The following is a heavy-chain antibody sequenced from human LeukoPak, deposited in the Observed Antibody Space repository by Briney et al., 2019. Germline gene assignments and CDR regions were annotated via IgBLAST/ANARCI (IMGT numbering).Heavy chain of an antibody. CDR1: GYTFTGYY. V-gene: IGHV1-2*06. CDR3: ARASEYYYDSSGYLVQAYAFDI. CDR2: INPNSGGT. J-gene: IGHJ3*02. Sequence: ASVKVSCKASGYTFTGYYMHWVRQAPGQGLEWMGRINPNSGGTNYAQKFQGRVTLTRDTSISTAYMELSSLRSEDTAVYYCARASEYYYDSSGYLVQAYAFDIWGQGTMVTVSS. D-gene: IGHD3-22*01.